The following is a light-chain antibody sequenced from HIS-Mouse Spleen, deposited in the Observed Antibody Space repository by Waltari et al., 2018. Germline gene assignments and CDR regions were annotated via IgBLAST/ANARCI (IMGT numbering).Light chain of an antibody. V-gene: IGLV3-1*01. CDR3: QAWDSSTV. CDR1: KLGDKY. J-gene: IGLJ2*01. CDR2: QDS. Sequence: SYELTQPPSVSVSPGQTASITCSGDKLGDKYACWYQQKPGQSPVLVIYQDSKRPSGFPERFSGSKSGNTATLTISGTQAMDEADYYCQAWDSSTVFG.